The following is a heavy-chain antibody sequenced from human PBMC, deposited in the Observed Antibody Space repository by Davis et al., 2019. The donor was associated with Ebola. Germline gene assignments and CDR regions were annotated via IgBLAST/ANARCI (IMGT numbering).Heavy chain of an antibody. J-gene: IGHJ6*02. CDR2: ISSSSSTI. V-gene: IGHV3-48*02. CDR3: ARDPVYYYYGMDV. CDR1: GFTFSSYS. Sequence: GESLKISCAASGFTFSSYSMNWVRQAPGKGLEWVSYISSSSSTIYYADSVKGRFTISRDNAKNSLYLQMNSLRDEDTAVYYCARDPVYYYYGMDVWGQGTTVTVSS.